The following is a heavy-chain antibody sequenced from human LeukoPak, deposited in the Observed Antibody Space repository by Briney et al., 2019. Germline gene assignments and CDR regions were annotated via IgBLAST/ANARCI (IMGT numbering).Heavy chain of an antibody. CDR3: AKDGRSSAPH. CDR1: GFTFSKYA. V-gene: IGHV3-23*01. J-gene: IGHJ4*02. Sequence: GGSLRLSCAASGFTFSKYAMSWVRQAPVKGPEWVSGITNSGGGPSSADSVKGRFTISRDNSKNTLYLQMNSLRVEDTAVYYCAKDGRSSAPHWGQGTLVTVSS. CDR2: ITNSGGGP. D-gene: IGHD6-6*01.